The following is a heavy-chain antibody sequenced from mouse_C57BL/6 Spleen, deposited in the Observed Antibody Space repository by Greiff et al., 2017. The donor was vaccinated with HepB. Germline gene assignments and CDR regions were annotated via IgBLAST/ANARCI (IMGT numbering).Heavy chain of an antibody. J-gene: IGHJ2*01. V-gene: IGHV5-16*01. D-gene: IGHD1-1*01. Sequence: LVESEGGLVQPGSSMKLSCTASGFTFSDYYMAWVRQVPEKGLEWGANINYDGSSTYYLDSLKSRFIISRDNAKNILYLQMSSLKSEDTATYYCARRTTVAPYYFDYWGQGTTLTVSS. CDR3: ARRTTVAPYYFDY. CDR2: INYDGSST. CDR1: GFTFSDYY.